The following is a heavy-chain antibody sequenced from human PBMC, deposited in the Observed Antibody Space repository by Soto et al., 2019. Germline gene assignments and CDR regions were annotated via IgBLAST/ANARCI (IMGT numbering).Heavy chain of an antibody. Sequence: QAQLVQSGAEAQKPGASVKVSCKASGYTFSNYAMHWVRQAPGQRLEWMGWINAGNGNTKYSQNLQGRVAITRDTSASTAYVEVSSLRSEDTAVYYCARVYCSTPTCYGYYAMDVWGQGTTVTVSS. CDR2: INAGNGNT. D-gene: IGHD2-2*01. CDR1: GYTFSNYA. V-gene: IGHV1-3*01. J-gene: IGHJ6*02. CDR3: ARVYCSTPTCYGYYAMDV.